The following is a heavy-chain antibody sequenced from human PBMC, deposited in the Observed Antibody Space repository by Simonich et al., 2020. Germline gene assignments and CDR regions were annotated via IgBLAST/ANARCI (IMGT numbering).Heavy chain of an antibody. J-gene: IGHJ6*02. V-gene: IGHV3-43D*04. CDR2: MSWDGGRT. CDR3: AKARVAARHYYYYGMDV. Sequence: VQLVESGGVVVQPGGSLRLSCAASGFTFDDYALHWVRQAPGKGLEWVCVMSWDGGRTYYADAVKGRFTISRDNSKNSLYLQMNSLRAEDTALYYCAKARVAARHYYYYGMDVWGQGTTVTVSS. CDR1: GFTFDDYA. D-gene: IGHD6-6*01.